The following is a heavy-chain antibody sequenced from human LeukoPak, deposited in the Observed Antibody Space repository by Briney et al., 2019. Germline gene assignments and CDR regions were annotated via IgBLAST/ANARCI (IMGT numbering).Heavy chain of an antibody. V-gene: IGHV4-59*02. CDR2: IYYSGST. J-gene: IGHJ3*02. CDR1: GFTVSSNY. Sequence: PGGSLRLSCAASGFTVSSNYMSWVRQPPGKGLEWIGYIYYSGSTTYNPSLKSRVTMSVDTSKNHLSLKLSSVTAADTAVYYCARGTVVVPAAVGDDAFDIWGQGTMVTVSS. D-gene: IGHD2-2*01. CDR3: ARGTVVVPAAVGDDAFDI.